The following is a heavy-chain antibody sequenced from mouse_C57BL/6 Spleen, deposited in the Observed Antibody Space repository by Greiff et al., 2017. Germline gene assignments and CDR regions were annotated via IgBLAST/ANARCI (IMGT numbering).Heavy chain of an antibody. D-gene: IGHD2-3*01. CDR3: VRQGYDGYPNLDY. J-gene: IGHJ2*01. V-gene: IGHV10-1*01. Sequence: EVKLVESGGGLVQPKGSLKLSCAASGFSFNTYAMNWVRQAPGKGLEWVARIRSKSNNYATYYADSVKDRFTISRDDSESMLYLQMNNLKTEDTAMYYCVRQGYDGYPNLDYWGQGTTLTVSS. CDR2: IRSKSNNYAT. CDR1: GFSFNTYA.